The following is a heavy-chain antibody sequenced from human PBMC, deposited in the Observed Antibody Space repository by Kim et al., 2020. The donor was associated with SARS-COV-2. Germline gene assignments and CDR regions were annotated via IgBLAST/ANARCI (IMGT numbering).Heavy chain of an antibody. CDR1: GFTFSSYA. Sequence: GGSLRLSCAASGFTFSSYAMHWVRQAPGKGLEWVAVISYDGSNKYYSDSVKGRFTISRDNSKNTLYLQMNSLRAEDTAVYYCAREYSSGLSYYYYYYCM. CDR3: AREYSSGLSYYYYYYCM. CDR2: ISYDGSNK. J-gene: IGHJ6*01. D-gene: IGHD6-19*01. V-gene: IGHV3-30*04.